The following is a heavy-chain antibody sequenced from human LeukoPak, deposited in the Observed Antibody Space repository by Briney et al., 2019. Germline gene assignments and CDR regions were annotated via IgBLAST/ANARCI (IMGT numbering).Heavy chain of an antibody. J-gene: IGHJ4*02. CDR2: IKYDASST. D-gene: IGHD5-18*01. V-gene: IGHV3-74*01. Sequence: GGSLRLSCADSGFTFSSHWMHWVRQAPGKGLVWVSRIKYDASSTSYADSVKGRFTISRDNAKNSLYLQMNSLRAEDTAVYYCARARIIGYSYDYWGQGTLVTVSS. CDR3: ARARIIGYSYDY. CDR1: GFTFSSHW.